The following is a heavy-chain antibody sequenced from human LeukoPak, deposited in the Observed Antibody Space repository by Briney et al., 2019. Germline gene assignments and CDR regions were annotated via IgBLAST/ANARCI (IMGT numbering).Heavy chain of an antibody. V-gene: IGHV3-48*04. CDR2: ISTRGITR. D-gene: IGHD5-12*01. CDR3: AREMGGYPFDY. Sequence: GGSLRLSCAASGFTFSSYGMHWVRQAPGKGLEWVSYISTRGITRYYADSVKGRFTISRDNAKNSLYLQMNSLRAEDTAIYYCAREMGGYPFDYWGQGTLVTVSS. J-gene: IGHJ4*02. CDR1: GFTFSSYG.